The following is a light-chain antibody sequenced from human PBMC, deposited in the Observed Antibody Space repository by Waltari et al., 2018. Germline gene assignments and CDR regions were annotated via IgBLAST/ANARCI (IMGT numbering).Light chain of an antibody. V-gene: IGLV1-47*01. Sequence: QSVLTQPPSASWTPGPRVTISSSGGRSNTGIHSVSFFQQPPGTAPKLLIYWNDQRPSGVPDRFSGSKSGTSASLAISGLRSEDEADYYCAAWDGSLSAWLFGGGTKLTVL. CDR1: RSNTGIHS. CDR3: AAWDGSLSAWL. J-gene: IGLJ3*02. CDR2: WND.